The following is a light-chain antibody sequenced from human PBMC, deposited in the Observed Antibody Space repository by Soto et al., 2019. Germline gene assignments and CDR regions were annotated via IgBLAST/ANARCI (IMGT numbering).Light chain of an antibody. J-gene: IGKJ1*01. CDR1: QSVSSSY. CDR2: GAS. CDR3: QQYGSSPQT. V-gene: IGKV3-20*01. Sequence: PGERATLAFRASQSVSSSYLAWYQQKPGQAPRLLSYGASSRATGIPDRFSGSGSGTDFTLTISRLEPEDFAVYYCQQYGSSPQTFGQGTKVDIK.